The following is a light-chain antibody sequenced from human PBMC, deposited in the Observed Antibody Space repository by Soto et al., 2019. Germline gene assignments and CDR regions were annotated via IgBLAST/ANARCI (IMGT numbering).Light chain of an antibody. CDR2: GAS. Sequence: EIVMTQSPATLSVSPVERATLSCMASQSVSSNLAWFQQKPGQAPRLLISGASTRATGIPARFSGSGSGTEFTLTISSLQSEDFAVYYCQQYNSWPPITFGQGTRLEIK. J-gene: IGKJ5*01. CDR1: QSVSSN. CDR3: QQYNSWPPIT. V-gene: IGKV3-15*01.